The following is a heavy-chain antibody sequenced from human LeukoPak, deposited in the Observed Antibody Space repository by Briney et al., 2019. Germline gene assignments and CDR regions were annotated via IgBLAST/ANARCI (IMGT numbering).Heavy chain of an antibody. Sequence: GASLLLSSAASGFPFISYSMNWVRQAPGKGLEWVSSIISSSSYIYYADSVKGRFTISRDNSKNSLSLQMNSLRAEDTAVYYCARALKGGGQYFDWLLLSEPFDPWGQGTLATVSS. CDR1: GFPFISYS. J-gene: IGHJ5*02. CDR2: IISSSSYI. D-gene: IGHD3-9*01. V-gene: IGHV3-21*01. CDR3: ARALKGGGQYFDWLLLSEPFDP.